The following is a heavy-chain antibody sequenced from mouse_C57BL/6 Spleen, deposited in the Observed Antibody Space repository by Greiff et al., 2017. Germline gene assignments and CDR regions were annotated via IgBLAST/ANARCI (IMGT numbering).Heavy chain of an antibody. CDR3: ARSGLRQGAWFAY. D-gene: IGHD2-4*01. J-gene: IGHJ3*01. V-gene: IGHV1-55*01. Sequence: QVQLQQPGAELVKPGASVKMSCKASGYTFTSYWITWVKQRPGQGLEWVGDIYPGSGSTNYNEKFKSKATLTVDTSSSTDYMQLSSLTSEDSAVYYCARSGLRQGAWFAYWGHGTLVTVPA. CDR1: GYTFTSYW. CDR2: IYPGSGST.